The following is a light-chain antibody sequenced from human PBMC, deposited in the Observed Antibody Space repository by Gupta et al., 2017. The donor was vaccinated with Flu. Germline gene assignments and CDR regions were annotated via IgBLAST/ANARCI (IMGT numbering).Light chain of an antibody. V-gene: IGKV2-28*01. CDR1: QSLLDSNGFNY. J-gene: IGKJ1*01. CDR2: WGS. Sequence: EMVTTQSPLLLAVIPGEPAAISCRSSQSLLDSNGFNYLDWYVQKAGQSPQLLIYWGSIRASGVPDRFSGSGSGTDFTLRINRVEAEDVGVYYCMQGLKTPQTFGQGTKVEIK. CDR3: MQGLKTPQT.